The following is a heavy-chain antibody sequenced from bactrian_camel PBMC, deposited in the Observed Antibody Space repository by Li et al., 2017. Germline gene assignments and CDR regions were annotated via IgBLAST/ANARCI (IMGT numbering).Heavy chain of an antibody. J-gene: IGHJ4*01. CDR2: INTSGGTT. CDR3: AKGEAAWGTYKY. CDR1: GFTFSNFA. Sequence: VQLVESGGGSVQPGGSLRLSCAASGFTFSNFAMSWVRQAPGKGLEWITGINTSGGTTFYSDSMKGRFTISRDNAENTVYLQLNSLKTEDMAMYYCAKGEAAWGTYKYWGQGTQVTVS. D-gene: IGHD1*01. V-gene: IGHV3S40*01.